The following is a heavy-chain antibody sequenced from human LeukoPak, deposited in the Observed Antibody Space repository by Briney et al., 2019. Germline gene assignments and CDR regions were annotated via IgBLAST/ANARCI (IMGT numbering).Heavy chain of an antibody. CDR3: AKDWDSSGYYNY. V-gene: IGHV3-23*01. CDR1: GFTFSSYA. CDR2: INGGGGST. J-gene: IGHJ4*02. Sequence: QPGGSLRLSCAASGFTFSSYAMSWVRQAPGKGLEWVSAINGGGGSTYYADSVKGRFTISRDNSKNTLYLQMNSLRAEDTAVYYCAKDWDSSGYYNYWGQGTLVTVSS. D-gene: IGHD3-22*01.